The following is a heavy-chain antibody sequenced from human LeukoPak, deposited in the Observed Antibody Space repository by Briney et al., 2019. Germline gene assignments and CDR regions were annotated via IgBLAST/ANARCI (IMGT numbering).Heavy chain of an antibody. J-gene: IGHJ4*02. CDR2: IWYDGSNK. CDR3: AREVSALDY. CDR1: GFTFSSYG. V-gene: IGHV3-33*01. Sequence: GRSLRLSCAAPGFTFSSYGMHWVRQAPGKGLEWVAVIWYDGSNKYYADSVKGRFTISRDNSKNTLYLQMNSLRAEDTAVYYCAREVSALDYWGQGTLVTVSS.